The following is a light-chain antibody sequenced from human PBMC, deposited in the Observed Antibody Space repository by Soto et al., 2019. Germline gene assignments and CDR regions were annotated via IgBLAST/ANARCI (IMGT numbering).Light chain of an antibody. CDR3: QHQGT. CDR2: GAS. Sequence: EMSLTHSPRTLSLSPRERATLSCGATQSVTSSYLAWYQQKPGQAPRVLIYGASNRATGIPDRFSGSGPGTDFTLTISRLEAEDFAVYYCQHQGTFGQETKVDIK. V-gene: IGKV3-20*01. CDR1: QSVTSSY. J-gene: IGKJ1*01.